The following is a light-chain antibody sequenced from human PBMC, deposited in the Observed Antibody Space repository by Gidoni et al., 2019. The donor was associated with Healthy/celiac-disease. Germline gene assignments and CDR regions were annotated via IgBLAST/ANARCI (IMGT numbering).Light chain of an antibody. Sequence: DIQMTQSPSSLSASVGDRVTINCRASQSISSYLNWYQQKPGKAPKLLIYAASSLQSGVPSRFSGSGSGTDFTLTISSLQPEDFATYYCQQSYSTPGITFXQXTRLEIK. CDR2: AAS. CDR1: QSISSY. CDR3: QQSYSTPGIT. J-gene: IGKJ5*01. V-gene: IGKV1-39*01.